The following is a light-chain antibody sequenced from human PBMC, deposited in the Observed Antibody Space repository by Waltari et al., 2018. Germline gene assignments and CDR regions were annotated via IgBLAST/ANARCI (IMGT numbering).Light chain of an antibody. J-gene: IGLJ2*01. CDR1: SSDVGGYNS. Sequence: QSALTQPASMSGSPGQSITISCTGTSSDVGGYNSVSWYQDHPGQAPKVIIYDVSDRPSGISERFSGAKSGHTASLTISGLQAEDEADYYCSSQSSDNVVLFGGGTKLTVL. CDR2: DVS. CDR3: SSQSSDNVVL. V-gene: IGLV2-14*03.